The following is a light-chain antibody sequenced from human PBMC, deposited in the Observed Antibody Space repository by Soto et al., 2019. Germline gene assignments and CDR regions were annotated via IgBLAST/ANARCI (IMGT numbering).Light chain of an antibody. Sequence: DIQMTQSPSSVSAFVGDRVTITCRASQGISRSLAWYQQKSGEAPKLLIYAASLLQSGVPSRFSGSGSGTDFTLTITRLQPEYFATYYCQQANSFPFTFGPGTKVEIK. J-gene: IGKJ3*01. CDR1: QGISRS. V-gene: IGKV1-12*01. CDR2: AAS. CDR3: QQANSFPFT.